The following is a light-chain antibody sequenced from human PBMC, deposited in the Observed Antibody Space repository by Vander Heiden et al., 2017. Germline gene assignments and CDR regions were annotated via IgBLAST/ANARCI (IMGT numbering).Light chain of an antibody. J-gene: IGKJ3*01. CDR3: RQDYDCPIA. V-gene: IGKV1-6*01. CDR2: AAS. CDR1: QGIRND. Sequence: ALQMTQSPSSLSASVGDRVTITCRASQGIRNDLGWSQQKPGKAPKLLIYAASSLQSGGPSRFRGSGAGTDFTLPISSLQPEDFATYYCRQDYDCPIAFGPGTKVDIK.